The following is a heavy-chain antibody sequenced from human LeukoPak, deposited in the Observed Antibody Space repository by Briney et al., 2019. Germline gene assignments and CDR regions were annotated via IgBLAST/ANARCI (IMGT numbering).Heavy chain of an antibody. J-gene: IGHJ6*03. CDR1: DDSITMYY. CDR3: ARGRVSSSTWYSTYYYYFYMDV. CDR2: VDHTGST. Sequence: SETLSLTCTVSDDSITMYYWTWIRQPPGKGLEWIGYVDHTGSTNFNPSLNGRVSISRDTSKNLFSLRLRSVTAADTAVCFCARGRVSSSTWYSTYYYYFYMDVWGKGTTVTVSS. V-gene: IGHV4-59*01. D-gene: IGHD1-1*01.